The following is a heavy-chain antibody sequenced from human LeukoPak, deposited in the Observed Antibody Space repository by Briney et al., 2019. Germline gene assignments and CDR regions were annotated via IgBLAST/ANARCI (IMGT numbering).Heavy chain of an antibody. CDR2: IKQDGSEK. V-gene: IGHV3-7*01. D-gene: IGHD6-13*01. CDR1: GFTFSSYW. Sequence: GGSLRLSCAASGFTFSSYWMSWVRQAPGKGLEWVANIKQDGSEKYYVDSVKGRFTISRDNAKNSLYLQMSSLRAEDTAVYYCERDVYSSSWYIFDYWGEGTLVTVSS. CDR3: ERDVYSSSWYIFDY. J-gene: IGHJ4*02.